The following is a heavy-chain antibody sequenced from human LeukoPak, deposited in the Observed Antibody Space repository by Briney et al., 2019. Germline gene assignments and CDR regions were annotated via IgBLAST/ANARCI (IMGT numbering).Heavy chain of an antibody. D-gene: IGHD7-27*01. J-gene: IGHJ6*03. Sequence: GGSLRLSCAASGFTFSSYGMHWVRQASGKGLEWVGRIRSKANSYATAYAASVKGRFTISRDDSKNTAYLQMNSLKTEDTAVYYCTRTANWANYYYYYYMDVWGKGTTVTVSS. CDR2: IRSKANSYAT. V-gene: IGHV3-73*01. CDR1: GFTFSSYG. CDR3: TRTANWANYYYYYYMDV.